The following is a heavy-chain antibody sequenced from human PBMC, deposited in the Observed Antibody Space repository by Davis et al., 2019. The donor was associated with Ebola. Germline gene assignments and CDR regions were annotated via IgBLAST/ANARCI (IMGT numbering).Heavy chain of an antibody. J-gene: IGHJ4*02. CDR1: GFTFSSYA. CDR3: AKFSRAGESD. V-gene: IGHV3-7*03. D-gene: IGHD6-13*01. CDR2: IKQDGSEK. Sequence: PGGSLRLSCAASGFTFSSYAMHWVRQAPGKGLEWVANIKQDGSEKYYVDSVKGRFTISRDNAKNSLYLQVNSLRDEDTAVYYCAKFSRAGESDWGQGTLVTVSS.